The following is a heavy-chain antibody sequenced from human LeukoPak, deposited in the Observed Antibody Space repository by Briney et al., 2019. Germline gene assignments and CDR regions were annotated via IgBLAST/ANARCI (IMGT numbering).Heavy chain of an antibody. CDR1: GFTFSSYA. CDR3: AKSGIAAAGGDYYYGMDV. J-gene: IGHJ6*02. CDR2: ISGSGGST. V-gene: IGHV3-23*01. D-gene: IGHD6-13*01. Sequence: GGSLRLSCAASGFTFSSYAMSWVRQAPGKGLEWVSAISGSGGSTYYADSVKGRFTISRDNSKNTLYLQMNSLRAEDTAVYYCAKSGIAAAGGDYYYGMDVWGQGTTVTVSS.